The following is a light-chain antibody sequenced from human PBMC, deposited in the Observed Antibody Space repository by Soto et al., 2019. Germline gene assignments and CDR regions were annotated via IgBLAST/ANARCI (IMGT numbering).Light chain of an antibody. Sequence: QSALTQPASVSGSPGQSITISCTGTSSDVGGYNYVSWFQQHPGKAPKLMIYEVSNRPSGVSNRFSGSKSGNTASLTISGLQAEDEADYFCSSYTVGFTRVFGGGTKVTVL. CDR2: EVS. J-gene: IGLJ2*01. V-gene: IGLV2-14*01. CDR3: SSYTVGFTRV. CDR1: SSDVGGYNY.